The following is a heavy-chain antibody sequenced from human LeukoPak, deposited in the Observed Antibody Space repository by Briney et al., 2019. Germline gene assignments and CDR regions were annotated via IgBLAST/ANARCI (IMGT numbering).Heavy chain of an antibody. Sequence: PGGSLRLSCAASGFTFSSYSMNWVRQAPGMGLEWVAVIWYDGSNKYYADSVKGRFTISRDNSKNTLYLQMNSLRAEDTAVYYCARDNDFWSGYSYGMDVWGQGTTVTVSS. V-gene: IGHV3-33*08. CDR2: IWYDGSNK. D-gene: IGHD3-3*01. J-gene: IGHJ6*02. CDR1: GFTFSSYS. CDR3: ARDNDFWSGYSYGMDV.